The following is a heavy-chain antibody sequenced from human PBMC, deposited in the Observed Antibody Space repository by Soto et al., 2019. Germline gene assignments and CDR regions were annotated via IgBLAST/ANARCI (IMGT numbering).Heavy chain of an antibody. Sequence: GGSLRLSCAASGFIFNNYGMHWVRQAPGKGLEWVAVISSDGSETYYGDSAKGRFTISRENSKNTLYLQMNSLRAEDTAVYYCAGEYDSSGYYYYYYYGMDVWGQGTTVTVSS. CDR2: ISSDGSET. D-gene: IGHD3-22*01. V-gene: IGHV3-30*03. CDR1: GFIFNNYG. CDR3: AGEYDSSGYYYYYYYGMDV. J-gene: IGHJ6*02.